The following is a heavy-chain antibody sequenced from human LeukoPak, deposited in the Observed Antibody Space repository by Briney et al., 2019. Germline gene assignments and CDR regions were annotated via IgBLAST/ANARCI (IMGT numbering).Heavy chain of an antibody. J-gene: IGHJ4*02. CDR3: ARVLRYFDWLYYFDY. CDR1: GGSFSGYY. CDR2: INHSGST. V-gene: IGHV4-34*01. Sequence: SETLSLTCAVYGGSFSGYYWSWIRQPPGKGLEWIGEINHSGSTNYNPSLKSRVTISVGTSKNQFSLKLSSVTAADTAVYCCARVLRYFDWLYYFDYWGQGTLVTVSS. D-gene: IGHD3-9*01.